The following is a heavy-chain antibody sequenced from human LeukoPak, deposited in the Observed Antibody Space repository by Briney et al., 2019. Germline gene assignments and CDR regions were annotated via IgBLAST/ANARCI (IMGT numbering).Heavy chain of an antibody. J-gene: IGHJ4*02. CDR2: INGDGSST. CDR3: AQGGWGRTAIPARIDY. V-gene: IGHV3-74*01. Sequence: GGSLRLSCAASGFTFSSYWMHWVRQAPGKGLVWVSRINGDGSSTSYADSVKGRFTISRDNAKNTVYLQMNSLRAEDTAVYYCAQGGWGRTAIPARIDYWGQGTLVTVSS. D-gene: IGHD2-21*02. CDR1: GFTFSSYW.